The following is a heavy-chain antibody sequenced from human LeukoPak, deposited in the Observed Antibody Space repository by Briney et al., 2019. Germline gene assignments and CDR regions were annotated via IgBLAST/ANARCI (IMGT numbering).Heavy chain of an antibody. V-gene: IGHV3-30*04. CDR2: ISYDGSNK. CDR1: GFTFSSYA. D-gene: IGHD1-26*01. Sequence: GGSLRLSCAASGFTFSSYAMRWVRQAPGKGLEWVAVISYDGSNKYYADSVKGRFTISRDNSKSTLYLQMNSLRAEDTAVYYCARGGVGATRFGAFDIWGQGTMVTVSS. CDR3: ARGGVGATRFGAFDI. J-gene: IGHJ3*02.